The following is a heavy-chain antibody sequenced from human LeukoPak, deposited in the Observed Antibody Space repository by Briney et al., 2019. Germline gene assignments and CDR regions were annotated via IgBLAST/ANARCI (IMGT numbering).Heavy chain of an antibody. V-gene: IGHV1-2*06. D-gene: IGHD1-26*01. J-gene: IGHJ4*02. CDR3: ARDFTSTPNWEFDY. Sequence: GASVKVSCKASGYTFVDYFIRWVRQAPGQGLEWMGRINTDSGGAEYEQQFQGRVIMTRDTSISTAYVEVSGLTSDDTAVYYCARDFTSTPNWEFDYWGQGTLVTVSS. CDR2: INTDSGGA. CDR1: GYTFVDYF.